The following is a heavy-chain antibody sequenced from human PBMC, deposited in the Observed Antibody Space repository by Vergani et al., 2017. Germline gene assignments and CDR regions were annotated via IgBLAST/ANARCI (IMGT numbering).Heavy chain of an antibody. V-gene: IGHV4-39*01. D-gene: IGHD1/OR15-1a*01. CDR2: IYYSGST. CDR1: GGSISSSSYY. CDR3: AGTGTYGPEYYYYYGMDV. J-gene: IGHJ6*02. Sequence: QLQLQESGPGLVKPSETLSLTCTVSGGSISSSSYYWGWIRQPPGKGLEWIGSIYYSGSTYYNPSLKSRVTISVDTSKNQFSLKLSSVTAADTAVYYCAGTGTYGPEYYYYYGMDVWGQGTTVTVSS.